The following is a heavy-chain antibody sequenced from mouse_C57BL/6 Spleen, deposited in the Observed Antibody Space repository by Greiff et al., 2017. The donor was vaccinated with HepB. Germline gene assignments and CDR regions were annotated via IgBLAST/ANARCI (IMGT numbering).Heavy chain of an antibody. CDR1: GFTFSSYA. V-gene: IGHV5-4*01. Sequence: DVHLVESGGGLVKPGGSLKLSCAASGFTFSSYAMSWVRQTPEKRLEWVATISDGGSYTYYPDNVKGRFTISRDNAKNNLYLQMSHLKSEDTAMYYCARVTTVVEDYWGQGTTLTVSS. J-gene: IGHJ2*01. CDR2: ISDGGSYT. D-gene: IGHD1-1*01. CDR3: ARVTTVVEDY.